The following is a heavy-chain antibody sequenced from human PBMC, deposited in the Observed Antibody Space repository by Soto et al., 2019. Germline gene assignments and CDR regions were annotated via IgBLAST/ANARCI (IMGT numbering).Heavy chain of an antibody. V-gene: IGHV3-66*01. J-gene: IGHJ4*02. D-gene: IGHD3-16*01. Sequence: GGSLRLSCVASGFTVSSNYMSWVRQAPGKGLEWVSIIYSSGSTYYADSVKGRFTISRDNSKNTLYLQMNSLRAEDTAVYYCARGIRDDYWGQGTLVTVSS. CDR3: ARGIRDDY. CDR1: GFTVSSNY. CDR2: IYSSGST.